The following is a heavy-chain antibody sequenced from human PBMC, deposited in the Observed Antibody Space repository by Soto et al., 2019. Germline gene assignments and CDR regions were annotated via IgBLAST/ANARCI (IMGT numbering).Heavy chain of an antibody. J-gene: IGHJ4*02. CDR2: IYSSGST. V-gene: IGHV4-59*01. CDR3: AKALTGFYYFDC. Sequence: QVQLQESGPGLVKPSETLSLTCTVSGGSISSYYWSWVRQSPGKGLEWIGYIYSSGSTNYNPSLNRRATISVDTSQNQFSLKLRSVTAADTAVYYCAKALTGFYYFDCWGQGTLVTVSS. CDR1: GGSISSYY. D-gene: IGHD2-8*02.